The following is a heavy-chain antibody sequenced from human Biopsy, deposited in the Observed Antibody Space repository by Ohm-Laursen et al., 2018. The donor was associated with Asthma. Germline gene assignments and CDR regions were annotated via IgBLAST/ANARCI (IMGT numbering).Heavy chain of an antibody. CDR2: INHRGST. J-gene: IGHJ4*02. V-gene: IGHV4-34*01. CDR1: GGSFSNYY. CDR3: ARGVDRVTGLLDHFDS. D-gene: IGHD2-21*02. Sequence: SDTLSLTWAVYGGSFSNYYWTWIRQPPGKGLEWIGEINHRGSTNYNPSLKSRVTISIDASKNQFSLKLTSVTAADTAVYYCARGVDRVTGLLDHFDSWGQGTLVTVSS.